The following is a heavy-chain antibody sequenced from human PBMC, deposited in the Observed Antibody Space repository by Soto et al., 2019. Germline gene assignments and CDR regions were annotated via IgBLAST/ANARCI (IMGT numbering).Heavy chain of an antibody. CDR3: ATDANEYLWEYYFDF. CDR2: ISHDGSND. D-gene: IGHD3-16*01. V-gene: IGHV3-30*03. Sequence: PGGSMKLSCAASGFSFRSYGMHWVRQAPAKGLEWVAFISHDGSNDYYADSVKGRYTISRDNSKNTVYLQMNSLRVEDTAVYYCATDANEYLWEYYFDFWGQGTLVTVSS. CDR1: GFSFRSYG. J-gene: IGHJ4*02.